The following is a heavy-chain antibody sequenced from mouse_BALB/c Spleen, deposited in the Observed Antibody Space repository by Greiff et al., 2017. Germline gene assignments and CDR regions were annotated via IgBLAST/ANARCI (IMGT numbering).Heavy chain of an antibody. J-gene: IGHJ2*01. Sequence: DVKLQESGGGFVQPGGSLRLSCATSGFTFTDYYMSWVRQPPGKALEWLGFIRNKANGYTTEYSASVKGRFTISRDNSQSILYLQMNTLRAEDSATYYCARDEGYFDYWGQGTTLTVSS. CDR3: ARDEGYFDY. CDR2: IRNKANGYTT. V-gene: IGHV7-3*02. CDR1: GFTFTDYY.